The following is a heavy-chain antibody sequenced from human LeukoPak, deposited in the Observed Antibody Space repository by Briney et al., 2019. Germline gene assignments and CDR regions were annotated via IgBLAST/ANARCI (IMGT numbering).Heavy chain of an antibody. CDR2: MNPNSGNT. CDR1: GYTFTSYD. V-gene: IGHV1-8*01. J-gene: IGHJ4*02. D-gene: IGHD2-2*01. CDR3: ARVYCSSTSCYDILSY. Sequence: ASVTVSCKASGYTFTSYDINWVRRATGQGLEWMGWMNPNSGNTGYAQKFQGRVTMTRNTSISTAYMELSSLRSEDTAVYYCARVYCSSTSCYDILSYWGQGTLVTVSS.